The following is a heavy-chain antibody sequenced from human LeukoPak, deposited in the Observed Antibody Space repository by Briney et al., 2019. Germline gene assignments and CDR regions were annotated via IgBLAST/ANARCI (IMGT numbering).Heavy chain of an antibody. CDR3: ARDRGYGVYYFDY. CDR2: IYHSGST. J-gene: IGHJ4*02. CDR1: GGSISSYY. V-gene: IGHV4-59*12. Sequence: SETLSLTCTVSGGSISSYYWSWIRQPPGKGLEWIGYIYHSGSTYYNPSLKSRVTISVDRSKNQFSLKLSSVTAADTAVYYCARDRGYGVYYFDYWGQGTLVTVSS. D-gene: IGHD5-12*01.